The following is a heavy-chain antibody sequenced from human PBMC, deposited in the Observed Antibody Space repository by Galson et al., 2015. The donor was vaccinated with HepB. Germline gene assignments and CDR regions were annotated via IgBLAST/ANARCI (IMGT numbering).Heavy chain of an antibody. Sequence: SVKVSCKASGYTFTSYYMHWVRQAPGQGLEWMGIINPSGGSTSYAQKFQGRVTMTRDTSTSTVYMELSSLRSEDTAVYYCARGIARAGTTWYFDYWGQGTLVTVSS. CDR3: ARGIARAGTTWYFDY. V-gene: IGHV1-46*01. CDR1: GYTFTSYY. CDR2: INPSGGST. J-gene: IGHJ4*02. D-gene: IGHD1-7*01.